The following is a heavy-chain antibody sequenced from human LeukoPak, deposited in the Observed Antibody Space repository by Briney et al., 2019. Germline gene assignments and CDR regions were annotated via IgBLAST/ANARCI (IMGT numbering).Heavy chain of an antibody. D-gene: IGHD1-26*01. Sequence: GGSLRLSCAASGFTVSSNYMSWVRQAPGKGLEWVSVIYSGGTTYHADSVKGRFTISRDNSKNTLYLQMNSLRVEDTAVYYCARDLWTLGATLGYFDYWGQGTLVTVSS. V-gene: IGHV3-53*01. CDR3: ARDLWTLGATLGYFDY. CDR1: GFTVSSNY. J-gene: IGHJ4*02. CDR2: IYSGGTT.